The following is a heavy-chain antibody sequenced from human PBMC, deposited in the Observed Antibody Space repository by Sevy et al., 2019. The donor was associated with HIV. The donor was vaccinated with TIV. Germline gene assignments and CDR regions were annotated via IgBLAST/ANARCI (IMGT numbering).Heavy chain of an antibody. CDR3: ARGSDDYVWGSYRAVDY. V-gene: IGHV3-30-3*01. Sequence: GESLKISCAASGFTFSSYAMHWVRQAPGKGLEWVAVISYDGSNKYYAGSVKGRFTISRDNSKNRLYLQMNSLRAEDTAVYYCARGSDDYVWGSYRAVDYWGQGTLVTVSS. CDR2: ISYDGSNK. J-gene: IGHJ4*02. D-gene: IGHD3-16*02. CDR1: GFTFSSYA.